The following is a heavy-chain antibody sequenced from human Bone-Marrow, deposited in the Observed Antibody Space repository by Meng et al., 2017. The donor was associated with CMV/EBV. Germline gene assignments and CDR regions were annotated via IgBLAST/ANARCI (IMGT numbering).Heavy chain of an antibody. CDR1: GGSISSSSYY. D-gene: IGHD3-22*01. Sequence: SETLSFTCTVSGGSISSSSYYWGWIRQPPGKGLEWIGSIYYSGSTYYNPSLKSRVTISVDTSKNQFSLKLSSVTAADTAVYYCARITGIYDSSGYYGYYFDYWGQGTLVTVSS. CDR3: ARITGIYDSSGYYGYYFDY. V-gene: IGHV4-39*01. J-gene: IGHJ4*02. CDR2: IYYSGST.